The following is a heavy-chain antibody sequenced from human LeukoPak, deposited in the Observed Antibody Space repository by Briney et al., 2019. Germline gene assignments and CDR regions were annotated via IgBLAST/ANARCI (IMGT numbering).Heavy chain of an antibody. Sequence: SETLSLTCTVSGGSISSYYWSWTRQPPGKGLEWVGYIYYSGSTNYNPPLKSRVPISVDTYKNQFSLKLSSVTAADTAVYYCARVVAAKYYFDYWGQGTLVTVSS. CDR3: ARVVAAKYYFDY. J-gene: IGHJ4*02. CDR1: GGSISSYY. CDR2: IYYSGST. V-gene: IGHV4-59*01. D-gene: IGHD2-15*01.